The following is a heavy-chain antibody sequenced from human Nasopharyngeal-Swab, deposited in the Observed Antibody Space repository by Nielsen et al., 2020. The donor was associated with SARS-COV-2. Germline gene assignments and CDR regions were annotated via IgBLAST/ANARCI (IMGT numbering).Heavy chain of an antibody. J-gene: IGHJ4*02. CDR2: IYYNGNT. Sequence: SETLSLTCTVSGDSIAYSTFYWGCIRQPPGQGLEWIGNIYYNGNTYQNPSLKSRLTISVDKSKNQFSLQLSSVTAADTAVYYCVRSSSWYYFDYWAQGTQVTVSS. D-gene: IGHD6-13*01. V-gene: IGHV4-39*01. CDR3: VRSSSWYYFDY. CDR1: GDSIAYSTFY.